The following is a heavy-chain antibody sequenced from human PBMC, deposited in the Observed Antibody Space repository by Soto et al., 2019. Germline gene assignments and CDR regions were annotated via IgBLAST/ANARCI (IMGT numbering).Heavy chain of an antibody. CDR2: IIPIFGTA. CDR1: GGTFSSYA. V-gene: IGHV1-69*06. J-gene: IGHJ6*02. D-gene: IGHD6-13*01. CDR3: ATPDSSSRYGGYGMDV. Sequence: SVKVSCKASGGTFSSYAISWVRQAPGQGLEWMGGIIPIFGTANYAQKFQGRVTITADKSTSTAYMELSSLRSEDTAVYYCATPDSSSRYGGYGMDVWGQGTTVTVSS.